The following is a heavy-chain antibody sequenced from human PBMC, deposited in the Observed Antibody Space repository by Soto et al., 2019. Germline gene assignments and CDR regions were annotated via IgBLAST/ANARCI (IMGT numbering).Heavy chain of an antibody. CDR2: MNPNSGNT. CDR1: GYTFTSYD. CDR3: AREHSSSWRFDY. Sequence: QVQLVQSGAEVKKPGASVKVSCKASGYTFTSYDINWVRQATGQGLEWMGWMNPNSGNTGYAQKFKGRVTMTRNTSISTTYKELSSLRSEDTAVYYCAREHSSSWRFDYWGQGTLVTVSS. J-gene: IGHJ4*02. D-gene: IGHD6-13*01. V-gene: IGHV1-8*01.